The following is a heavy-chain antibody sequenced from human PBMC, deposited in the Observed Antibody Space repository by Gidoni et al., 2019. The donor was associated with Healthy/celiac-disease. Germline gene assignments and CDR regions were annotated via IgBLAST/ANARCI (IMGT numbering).Heavy chain of an antibody. CDR3: AREAAVEDYYYYGMDV. J-gene: IGHJ6*02. CDR1: GYTFTSCG. V-gene: IGHV1-18*01. Sequence: QVQLVQSGAEVKKPGDSVKVSCKASGYTFTSCGISWVRQAPGQWLEWMGWISAYNGNTNYAQKLQGRVTMTTDTSTSTAYMELRSLRSDVTAVYYCAREAAVEDYYYYGMDVWGQGTTVTVSS. CDR2: ISAYNGNT. D-gene: IGHD6-25*01.